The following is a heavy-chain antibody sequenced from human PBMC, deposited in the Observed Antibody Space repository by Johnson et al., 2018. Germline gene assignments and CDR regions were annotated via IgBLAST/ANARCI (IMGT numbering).Heavy chain of an antibody. J-gene: IGHJ3*02. CDR1: GFTVSSNY. D-gene: IGHD6-19*01. CDR3: ARAVGGSGWSGTDAFDI. Sequence: VQLVESGGGLIQPGGSLRLSCAASGFTVSSNYMSWVRQAPGQGLEWVSVIYSVGSTYDADSVKGRFTISRDNSKNTLYLQMNSLRAEDTAVYDSARAVGGSGWSGTDAFDIWGQGTMVTVSS. V-gene: IGHV3-53*01. CDR2: IYSVGST.